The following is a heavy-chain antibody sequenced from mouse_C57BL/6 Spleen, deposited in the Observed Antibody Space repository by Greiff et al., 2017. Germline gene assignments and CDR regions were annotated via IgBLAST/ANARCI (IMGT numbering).Heavy chain of an antibody. J-gene: IGHJ2*01. CDR1: GFTFSSYA. CDR2: ISDGGSYT. V-gene: IGHV5-4*01. CDR3: AREPLTGFDY. Sequence: EVKLVESGGGLVKPGGSLKLSCAASGFTFSSYAMSWVRQTPEKRLEWVATISDGGSYTYYPDNVKGRFTISRDNAKNNLYLQMSHLKSEDTAMYYCAREPLTGFDYWGQGTTLTVSS. D-gene: IGHD4-1*01.